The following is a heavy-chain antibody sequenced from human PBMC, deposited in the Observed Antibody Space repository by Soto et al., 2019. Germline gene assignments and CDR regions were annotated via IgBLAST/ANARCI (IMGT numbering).Heavy chain of an antibody. CDR1: GFTFTNYG. J-gene: IGHJ3*02. CDR3: AKDRGKAVVNRDAFDI. CDR2: IRGSGGST. D-gene: IGHD2-15*01. V-gene: IGHV3-23*01. Sequence: EVQLLESGGGLVQPGGSLRLSCAASGFTFTNYGMSWVRQAPGKGLEWVSAIRGSGGSTYYADSVKGRFTISRDNSQSTLYLQMNTLRAEDTAVYYCAKDRGKAVVNRDAFDIWGQGTMVTVSS.